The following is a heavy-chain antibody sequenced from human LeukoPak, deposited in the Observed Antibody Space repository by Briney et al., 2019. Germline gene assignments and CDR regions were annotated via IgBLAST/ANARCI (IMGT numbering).Heavy chain of an antibody. J-gene: IGHJ4*02. CDR3: ARITLFGIIFDS. CDR1: GFSFSDYT. D-gene: IGHD3-3*01. V-gene: IGHV3-48*01. Sequence: PGGSLRLSCAASGFSFSDYTMNWVRQAPGKGLEWVSYITSSSSVIYYADSVKGRFTTSRDNAKNSLFLQMNSLRAEDTAVYYCARITLFGIIFDSWGQGTLVTVSS. CDR2: ITSSSSVI.